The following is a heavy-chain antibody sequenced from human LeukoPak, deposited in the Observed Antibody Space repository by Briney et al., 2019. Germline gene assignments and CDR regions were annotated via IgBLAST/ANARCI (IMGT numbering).Heavy chain of an antibody. V-gene: IGHV3-9*02. CDR3: ASGAVAGTRGYFDY. CDR2: ISWNSGSI. CDR1: GFTSDDYA. J-gene: IGHJ4*02. D-gene: IGHD6-19*01. Sequence: GGSLRLSCAASGFTSDDYAMHWVRQAPGKGLEWVSGISWNSGSIGYADSVKGRFTISRDNAKNSLYLQMNSLRAEDTALYYCASGAVAGTRGYFDYWGQGTLVTVSS.